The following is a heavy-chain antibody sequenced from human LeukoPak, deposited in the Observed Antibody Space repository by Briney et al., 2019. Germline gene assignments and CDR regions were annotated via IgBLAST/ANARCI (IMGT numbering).Heavy chain of an antibody. Sequence: SVKVSCKVSGGTFSSYTISWVRQAPGQGLEWMGRIIPILGIANYAQKFQGRVTITADKSTSTAYMELSSLRSEDTAVYYCARDRRGSTTADYWGQGTLVTVSS. CDR3: ARDRRGSTTADY. V-gene: IGHV1-69*04. CDR1: GGTFSSYT. D-gene: IGHD2-2*01. CDR2: IIPILGIA. J-gene: IGHJ4*02.